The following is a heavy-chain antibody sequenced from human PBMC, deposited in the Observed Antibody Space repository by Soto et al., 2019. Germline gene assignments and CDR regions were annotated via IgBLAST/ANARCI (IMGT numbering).Heavy chain of an antibody. J-gene: IGHJ4*02. CDR2: ISGSDGKT. CDR1: GFSFGSYA. CDR3: ARWSYLDY. V-gene: IGHV3-23*01. D-gene: IGHD3-3*01. Sequence: ESLQLSCAASGFSFGSYALSWVRQAPGKGLEWVSTISGSDGKTFYADSVKGRFSISRDTSQSTLYLQMNSLRADDTAMYYCARWSYLDYWGQGTRVTVSS.